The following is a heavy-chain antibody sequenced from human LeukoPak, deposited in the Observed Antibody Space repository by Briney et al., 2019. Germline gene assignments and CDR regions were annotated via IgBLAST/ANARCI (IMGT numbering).Heavy chain of an antibody. CDR2: IYTSGST. J-gene: IGHJ4*02. CDR1: GGSISSYY. CDR3: ARGSCSSTSCAFDY. D-gene: IGHD2-2*01. V-gene: IGHV4-4*07. Sequence: SETLSLTCTVSGGSISSYYWSWIRQPAGKGLEWIGRIYTSGSTNYNPSLKSRVTMSVDTSKNQFSLKLSSVTAADTAAYYCARGSCSSTSCAFDYWGQGTLVTVSS.